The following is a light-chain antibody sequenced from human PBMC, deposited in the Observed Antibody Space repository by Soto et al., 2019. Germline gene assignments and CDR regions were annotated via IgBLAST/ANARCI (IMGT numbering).Light chain of an antibody. CDR1: SSDVGGYNY. CDR3: SSYTSCSPLV. J-gene: IGLJ2*01. Sequence: QSALTQPASVSGSPGQSITISCTGTSSDVGGYNYVSWYQQHPGKAPELMIYDVSNRPSGVSNRFSGSKSGNTASLTISGLQAEDEADFYCSSYTSCSPLVFGGGTKLTVL. CDR2: DVS. V-gene: IGLV2-14*01.